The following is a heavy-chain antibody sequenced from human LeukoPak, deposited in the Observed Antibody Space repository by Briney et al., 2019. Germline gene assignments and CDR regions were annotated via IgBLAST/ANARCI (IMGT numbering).Heavy chain of an antibody. Sequence: GGSLRLSCTASGFSFSGHWMHWARQLPGKGLVWVSRISPTGSTTSYADSVKGRFTVSRDNSKNTLYLQMNSLRAEDTAIYYCAKWSSSSWYDYWGQGTLVTVSS. CDR2: ISPTGSTT. V-gene: IGHV3-74*01. D-gene: IGHD6-13*01. J-gene: IGHJ4*02. CDR1: GFSFSGHW. CDR3: AKWSSSSWYDY.